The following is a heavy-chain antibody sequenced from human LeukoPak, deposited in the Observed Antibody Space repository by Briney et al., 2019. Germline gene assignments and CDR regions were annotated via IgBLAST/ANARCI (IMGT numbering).Heavy chain of an antibody. CDR2: ISWNSGSI. CDR3: AKDTRNYYDGAHYFDY. J-gene: IGHJ4*02. Sequence: PGGSLRPSCAASGFTFDDYAMHWVRQAPGKGLEWVSGISWNSGSIGYADSVKGRFTISRDNAKNSLYLQMNSLRAEDTALYYCAKDTRNYYDGAHYFDYWGQGTLVTVSS. V-gene: IGHV3-9*01. D-gene: IGHD3-22*01. CDR1: GFTFDDYA.